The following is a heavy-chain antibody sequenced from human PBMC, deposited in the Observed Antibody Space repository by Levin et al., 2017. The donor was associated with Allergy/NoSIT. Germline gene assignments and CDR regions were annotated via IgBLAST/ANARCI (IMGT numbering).Heavy chain of an antibody. CDR1: GFTFSNYS. V-gene: IGHV3-21*01. Sequence: GESLKISCAASGFTFSNYSMNWVRQAPGKGLEWVSSISTSSNYIYYADSVKGRFTISRDNAKNSLYLQMNSLRAEDTAVYYCARTPGGVVAGQLWGPGTLVTVSS. CDR3: ARTPGGVVAGQL. CDR2: ISTSSNYI. D-gene: IGHD6-19*01. J-gene: IGHJ4*02.